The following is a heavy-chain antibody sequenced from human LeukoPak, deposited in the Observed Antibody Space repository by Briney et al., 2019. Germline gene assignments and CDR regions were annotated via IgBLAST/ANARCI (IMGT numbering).Heavy chain of an antibody. D-gene: IGHD7-27*01. CDR2: ITYDGYYK. CDR3: ARGLGLWYLDL. J-gene: IGHJ2*01. V-gene: IGHV3-30*03. Sequence: GGSLRLSCAASGFTFTSYGMHWVRQAPGKGLEWVALITYDGYYKYYSDSVKGRFTISSDTSKNTLYLQMNSLRAEDTAVYYCARGLGLWYLDLWGRGTLVTVSS. CDR1: GFTFTSYG.